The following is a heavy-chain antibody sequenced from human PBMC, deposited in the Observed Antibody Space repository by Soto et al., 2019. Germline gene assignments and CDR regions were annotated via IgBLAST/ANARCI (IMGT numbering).Heavy chain of an antibody. CDR3: ARDWKGSSYRPYYYYYYMDV. CDR2: ISAYNGNT. CDR1: GYTFTSYG. D-gene: IGHD3-10*01. V-gene: IGHV1-18*01. J-gene: IGHJ6*03. Sequence: ASVKVSCKASGYTFTSYGISWVRQAPGQGLEWMGWISAYNGNTNYAQKLQGRVTMTTDTSTSTAYMELRSLRSDDTAVYYCARDWKGSSYRPYYYYYYMDVWGKGTTVTVSS.